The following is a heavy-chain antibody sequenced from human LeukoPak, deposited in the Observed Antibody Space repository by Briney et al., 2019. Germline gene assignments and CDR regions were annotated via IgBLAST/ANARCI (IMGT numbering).Heavy chain of an antibody. D-gene: IGHD2-2*01. CDR2: IYYSGST. CDR1: GGSISSGGYY. Sequence: PSQTLSLTCTVSGGSISSGGYYWSWIRQHPGKGLEWIGYIYYSGSTYYNPSLKSRVTISVDTSKNQFSLKLSSVTAADTAVYYCARDSVVPAAIGGWYFDLWGRGTLVTVSS. CDR3: ARDSVVPAAIGGWYFDL. J-gene: IGHJ2*01. V-gene: IGHV4-31*03.